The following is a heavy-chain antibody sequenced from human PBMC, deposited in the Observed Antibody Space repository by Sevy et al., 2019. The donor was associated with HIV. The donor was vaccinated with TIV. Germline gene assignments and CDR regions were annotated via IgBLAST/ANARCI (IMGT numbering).Heavy chain of an antibody. CDR2: ISFDGSTT. D-gene: IGHD1-26*01. V-gene: IGHV3-74*01. J-gene: IGHJ4*02. Sequence: GGSLRLSCAASGFSFRNYWMHWVRQAPGKGLVWVSRISFDGSTTTYADSVKGRFTISRDNAKKTLYLQMNSLRAEDTAVYYCAREVGRGHDYWGQGTLVTVSS. CDR3: AREVGRGHDY. CDR1: GFSFRNYW.